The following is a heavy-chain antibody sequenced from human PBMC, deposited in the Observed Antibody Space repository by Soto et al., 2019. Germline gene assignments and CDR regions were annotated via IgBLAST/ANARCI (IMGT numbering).Heavy chain of an antibody. CDR2: IFYSGRT. CDR1: GGSISIIGCS. CDR3: ARSGGDDAFDI. V-gene: IGHV4-39*07. D-gene: IGHD4-17*01. J-gene: IGHJ3*02. Sequence: PSEALSLTCTVSGGSISIIGCSRGWIRQPPGKGLEWIGSIFYSGRTYYNPSLKSRVTISVDTSKNQFSLKLSSVTAADTAVYYCARSGGDDAFDIWGQGTMVT.